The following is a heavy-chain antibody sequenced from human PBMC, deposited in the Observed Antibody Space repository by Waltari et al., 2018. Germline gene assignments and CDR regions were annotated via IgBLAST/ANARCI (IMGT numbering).Heavy chain of an antibody. Sequence: QVQLQESGPGLVKPSETLSLTCTVSGGSISSYYWSWIRQPPGKGLEWIGYIYYRGSTNYNPSLKSRVTISVDTSKNQFSLKLSSVTAADTAVYYCASRIEARPWYFDYWGQGTLVTVSS. V-gene: IGHV4-59*01. CDR3: ASRIEARPWYFDY. D-gene: IGHD6-6*01. CDR2: IYYRGST. J-gene: IGHJ4*02. CDR1: GGSISSYY.